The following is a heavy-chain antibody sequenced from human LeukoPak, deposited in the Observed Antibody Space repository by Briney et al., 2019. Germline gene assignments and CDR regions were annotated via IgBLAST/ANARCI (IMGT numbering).Heavy chain of an antibody. V-gene: IGHV3-74*03. Sequence: GGSLRLSCEGSGFTFSTSWMHWVRQAPGKGLVWVSRIDSDGSRITYADSVKGRFTISRDNAKNTVYLQMNSLRAEDTAVYYCARVPGGALNWFDPWGQGTLVTVSS. CDR2: IDSDGSRI. D-gene: IGHD1-1*01. J-gene: IGHJ5*02. CDR3: ARVPGGALNWFDP. CDR1: GFTFSTSW.